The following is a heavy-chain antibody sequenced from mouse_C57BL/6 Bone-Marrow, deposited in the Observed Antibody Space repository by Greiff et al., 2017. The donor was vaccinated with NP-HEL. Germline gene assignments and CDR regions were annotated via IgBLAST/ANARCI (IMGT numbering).Heavy chain of an antibody. V-gene: IGHV1-61*01. Sequence: VQLQQPGAELVRPGSSVKLSCKASGYTFTSYWMDWVKQRPGQGLEWIGNIYPSDSETHYNQKFKDKATLTVDKSTSTAYMQLSSLTSEDSAVYYCARSSYGNYAYWGQGTLVTVSA. D-gene: IGHD2-10*01. CDR1: GYTFTSYW. CDR3: ARSSYGNYAY. CDR2: IYPSDSET. J-gene: IGHJ3*01.